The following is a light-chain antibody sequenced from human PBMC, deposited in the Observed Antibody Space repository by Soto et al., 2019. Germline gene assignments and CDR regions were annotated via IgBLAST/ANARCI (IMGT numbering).Light chain of an antibody. CDR1: QSINSY. Sequence: DIQMTQSPSSLSASIGDGVTITCRASQSINSYLNWYQQKPGKAPKLLISDASNLQSGVPSRFSGSGSATDYTLPISSLQPEDFATYYCQQSFSTLLITFGQGTRLEIK. CDR2: DAS. J-gene: IGKJ5*01. CDR3: QQSFSTLLIT. V-gene: IGKV1-39*01.